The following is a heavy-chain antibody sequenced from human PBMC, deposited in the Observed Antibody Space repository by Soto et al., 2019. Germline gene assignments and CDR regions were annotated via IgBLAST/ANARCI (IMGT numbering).Heavy chain of an antibody. J-gene: IGHJ4*02. CDR1: GGTFSSYA. Sequence: PSVKVSCKASGGTFSSYAISWVRQAPGQGLEWMGGIIPIFGTANYAQKFQGRVTITADESTSTAYMELSSLRSEDTAVYYCARDLSEYSSSYLDYWGQGTLVTVSS. V-gene: IGHV1-69*13. D-gene: IGHD6-6*01. CDR2: IIPIFGTA. CDR3: ARDLSEYSSSYLDY.